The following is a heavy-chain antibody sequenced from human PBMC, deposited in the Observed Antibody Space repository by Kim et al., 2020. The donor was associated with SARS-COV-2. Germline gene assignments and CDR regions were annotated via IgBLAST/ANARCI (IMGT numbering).Heavy chain of an antibody. CDR2: IRSKAYGGTT. CDR1: GFTFGDYA. CDR3: TRDPWQYGSGQYGMDV. J-gene: IGHJ6*02. D-gene: IGHD3-10*01. V-gene: IGHV3-49*03. Sequence: GGSLRLSCTASGFTFGDYAMSWFRQAPGKGLEWVGFIRSKAYGGTTEYAASVKGRFTISRDDSKSIAYLQMNSLKTEDTAVYYCTRDPWQYGSGQYGMDVWGQGTTVTVSS.